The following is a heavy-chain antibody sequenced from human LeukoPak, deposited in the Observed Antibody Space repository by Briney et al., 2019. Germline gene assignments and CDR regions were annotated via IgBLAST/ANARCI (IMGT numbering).Heavy chain of an antibody. D-gene: IGHD5-24*01. J-gene: IGHJ5*02. Sequence: ASVKVSCKASGYPFITYGISWVRQAPGQGFEWMGWISSYNGNADFAQKFRGRVTMTTDPSTNTAYMELRSLRFDDSADYYCARGRDGYDYAGFDPWGQGTRVTVSS. CDR3: ARGRDGYDYAGFDP. CDR2: ISSYNGNA. V-gene: IGHV1-18*01. CDR1: GYPFITYG.